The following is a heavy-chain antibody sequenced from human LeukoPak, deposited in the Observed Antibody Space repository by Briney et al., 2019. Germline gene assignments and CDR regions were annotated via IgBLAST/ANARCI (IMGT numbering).Heavy chain of an antibody. D-gene: IGHD1/OR15-1a*01. CDR1: GFTFSSYG. CDR3: GRIAINANNGMDV. Sequence: GGSLRLSCAASGFTFSSYGMHWVRQAPGKGLEWVAFIRYDGSNKYYADSVKGRFTISRDNSKNTLYLQMNSLRTEDTAAYYCGRIAINANNGMDVWGQGTTVTVSS. CDR2: IRYDGSNK. V-gene: IGHV3-30*02. J-gene: IGHJ6*02.